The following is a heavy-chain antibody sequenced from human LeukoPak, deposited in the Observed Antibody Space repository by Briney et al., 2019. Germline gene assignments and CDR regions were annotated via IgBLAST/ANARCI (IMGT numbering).Heavy chain of an antibody. V-gene: IGHV4-34*01. J-gene: IGHJ4*02. CDR3: ARDSSGSWGGPFDY. D-gene: IGHD6-19*01. CDR2: INHSGST. CDR1: GGSFSGYY. Sequence: PSETLSLTCAVYGGSFSGYYWSWVRQPPGKGLEWIGDINHSGSTNYNLSLKSRVTISVDTSKNQLSLKLSSVTAADTAVYYCARDSSGSWGGPFDYWGQGTLVTVSS.